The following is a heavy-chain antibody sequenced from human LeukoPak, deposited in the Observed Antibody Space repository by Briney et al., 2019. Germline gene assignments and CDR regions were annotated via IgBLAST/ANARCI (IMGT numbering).Heavy chain of an antibody. D-gene: IGHD2-15*01. CDR1: GFTFSSYG. Sequence: GGSLRLSCVASGFTFSSYGMSWVRQAPGKGLEWVSAISGSGGSTYYADSVKGRFTISRDNSKNTLYLQMNSLRAEDMAVYYCARGGCSGGSCYVSYWGQGTLVTVSS. V-gene: IGHV3-23*01. J-gene: IGHJ4*02. CDR3: ARGGCSGGSCYVSY. CDR2: ISGSGGST.